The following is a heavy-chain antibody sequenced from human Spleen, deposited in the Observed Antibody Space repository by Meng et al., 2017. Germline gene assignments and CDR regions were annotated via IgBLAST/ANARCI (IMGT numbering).Heavy chain of an antibody. Sequence: ASVKVSCKASGYTFTAYYMYWVRQAPGQGLEWMGWINPNSGGTNYAQKFQGRVSMTGDTSISTAYVELSSLRSDDTAVYYCVRDENISLGKLFGDYWGQGTMVTVSS. J-gene: IGHJ4*02. CDR3: VRDENISLGKLFGDY. CDR2: INPNSGGT. V-gene: IGHV1-2*02. D-gene: IGHD2-21*01. CDR1: GYTFTAYY.